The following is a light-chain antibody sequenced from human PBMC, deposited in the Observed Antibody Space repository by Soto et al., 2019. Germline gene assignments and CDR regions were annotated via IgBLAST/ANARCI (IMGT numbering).Light chain of an antibody. CDR3: QQVNGYPFT. CDR1: QDISTS. CDR2: AAS. Sequence: DIQLTQSPSFLSASVGDTVTITCRASQDISTSLAWYQQQPGMAPKLLIYAASTLHSGVPSRFSGSGSGTEFTLTVSGLQPEDFATYSCQQVNGYPFTFGGGTKVDI. V-gene: IGKV1-9*01. J-gene: IGKJ4*01.